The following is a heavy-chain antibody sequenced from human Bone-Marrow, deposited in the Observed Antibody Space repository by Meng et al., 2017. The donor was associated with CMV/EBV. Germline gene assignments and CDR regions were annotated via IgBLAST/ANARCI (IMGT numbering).Heavy chain of an antibody. D-gene: IGHD2-2*01. CDR3: ARDIRGFCSSTSCYWFDP. Sequence: GGSLRLSCAASGFPFSSYSMTWVRQAPGKGLEWVSSISSSSSYIYYADSVKGRFTISRDNAKNSLYLQMNSLRAEDTAVYYCARDIRGFCSSTSCYWFDPWGQGTLVTVSS. J-gene: IGHJ5*02. CDR1: GFPFSSYS. CDR2: ISSSSSYI. V-gene: IGHV3-21*01.